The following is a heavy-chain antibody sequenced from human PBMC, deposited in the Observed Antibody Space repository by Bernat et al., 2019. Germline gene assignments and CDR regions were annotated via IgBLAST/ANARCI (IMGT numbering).Heavy chain of an antibody. CDR3: AQTPPRVGTYYFDY. CDR2: ISGDGGST. CDR1: GFTFDDYA. V-gene: IGHV3-43*02. Sequence: EVQLVESGGGVVQPGGSLRLSCAASGFTFDDYAMHWVRQAPGKGLEWVSLISGDGGSTYYADSVKGRFTISRDNSKNSLYLQMNSLRTEDTALYYCAQTPPRVGTYYFDYWGQGTLVTVSS. J-gene: IGHJ4*02. D-gene: IGHD1-26*01.